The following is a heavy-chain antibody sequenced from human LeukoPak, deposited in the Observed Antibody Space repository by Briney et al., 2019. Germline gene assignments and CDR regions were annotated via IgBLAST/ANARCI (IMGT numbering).Heavy chain of an antibody. D-gene: IGHD1-26*01. CDR1: GGSISSYY. J-gene: IGHJ4*02. CDR2: IYYSGST. V-gene: IGHV4-59*12. Sequence: SETLSLTCTVSGGSISSYYWSWIRQPPGKGLEWIGYIYYSGSTNYNPSLKSRVTISVDTSKNQFSLKLSSVTAADTAVYYCARGGWELPYDYWGQGTLVTFSS. CDR3: ARGGWELPYDY.